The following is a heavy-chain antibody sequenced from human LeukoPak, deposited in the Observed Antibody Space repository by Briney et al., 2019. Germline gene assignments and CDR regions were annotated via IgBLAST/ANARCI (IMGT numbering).Heavy chain of an antibody. Sequence: GGSLRLSCAASGFTFSGYGMNWVRQAPGKGLEWVSYISSSGSTIYYADSMKGRFTISRDNAKNSLYLHMNSLRAEDTAVYYCASQRGYSYGCDYWGQGTLVTVSS. CDR1: GFTFSGYG. CDR3: ASQRGYSYGCDY. V-gene: IGHV3-48*03. D-gene: IGHD5-18*01. J-gene: IGHJ4*02. CDR2: ISSSGSTI.